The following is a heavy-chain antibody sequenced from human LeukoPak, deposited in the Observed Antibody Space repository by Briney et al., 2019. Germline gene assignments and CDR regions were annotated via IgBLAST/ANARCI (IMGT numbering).Heavy chain of an antibody. Sequence: GGSLRLSCAASGFTFSRSWMTWVRQAPGKGLEFVANINQDGSVKNYVDFVRGRFTISRDNAKNSLYLQMNSLRAEDTAVYYCARDPGFSAFDIWGQGTMVTVCS. CDR2: INQDGSVK. CDR1: GFTFSRSW. CDR3: ARDPGFSAFDI. J-gene: IGHJ3*02. V-gene: IGHV3-7*01. D-gene: IGHD6-25*01.